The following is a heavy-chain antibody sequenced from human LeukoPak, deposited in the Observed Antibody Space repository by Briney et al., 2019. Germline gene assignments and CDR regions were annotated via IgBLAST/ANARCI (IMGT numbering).Heavy chain of an antibody. J-gene: IGHJ4*02. D-gene: IGHD3-22*01. Sequence: ASVKVSCKASGYNFNTYGISWVRQAPGQGLERMGWISGYNGQTNYTQNFEGRVTMTTDTSTSTAYMELRSLRSDDTAVYYCARSPIYYYDTSGLYDFEYWGLGTLVTVSS. CDR3: ARSPIYYYDTSGLYDFEY. V-gene: IGHV1-18*04. CDR2: ISGYNGQT. CDR1: GYNFNTYG.